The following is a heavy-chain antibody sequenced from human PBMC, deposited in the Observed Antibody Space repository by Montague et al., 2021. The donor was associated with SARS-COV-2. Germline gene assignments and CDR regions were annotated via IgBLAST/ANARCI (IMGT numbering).Heavy chain of an antibody. CDR1: GFTFSSYT. D-gene: IGHD4-17*01. Sequence: SLRLSCAASGFTFSSYTMAWVRQAPGKGLEWVSSITGSGGTTDYAASVXGRFTIIRDNSDNTLYLQMNSLRAEDTAVCHCAKTAVTTDGWFDPWGQGTLVSISS. V-gene: IGHV3-23*01. CDR3: AKTAVTTDGWFDP. J-gene: IGHJ5*02. CDR2: ITGSGGTT.